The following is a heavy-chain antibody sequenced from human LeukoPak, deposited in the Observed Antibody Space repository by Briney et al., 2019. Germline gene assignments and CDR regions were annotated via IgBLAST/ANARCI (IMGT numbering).Heavy chain of an antibody. V-gene: IGHV4-59*12. CDR3: TRESGAFSPFGF. Sequence: SETLSLTCTVSGGSISSYYWNWIRQPPGKGLEWIGEVHLNGATNYNPSVEGRVTMSIDKSKNHLSLEVISVTAADTAMYYCTRESGAFSPFGFWGQGTLVTVSS. CDR2: VHLNGAT. J-gene: IGHJ4*02. D-gene: IGHD1-26*01. CDR1: GGSISSYY.